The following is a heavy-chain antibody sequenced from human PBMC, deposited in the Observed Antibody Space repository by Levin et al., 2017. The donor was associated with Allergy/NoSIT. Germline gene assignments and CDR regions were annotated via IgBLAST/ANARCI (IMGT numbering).Heavy chain of an antibody. CDR1: GDSISSHC. CDR2: MYNSGST. V-gene: IGHV4-59*11. CDR3: ARAEARQLPPGGYYYFHY. D-gene: IGHD2-2*01. J-gene: IGHJ4*02. Sequence: GSLRLSCSVSGDSISSHCWSWIRQPPGKGLQWIGNMYNSGSTNYSPSLEGRVTISVDTSKNQFSLKLSSVTAADTAVYYCARAEARQLPPGGYYYFHYWGQGTLVTASS.